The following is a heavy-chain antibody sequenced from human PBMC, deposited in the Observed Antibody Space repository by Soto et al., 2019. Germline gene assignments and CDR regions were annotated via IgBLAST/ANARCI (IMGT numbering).Heavy chain of an antibody. CDR2: ISYEGSNT. CDR3: ARVTPGNNLYYFSGLDV. CDR1: GFTFDTYG. V-gene: IGHV3-30-3*01. D-gene: IGHD1-1*01. J-gene: IGHJ6*02. Sequence: HPGGSLRLSCVASGFTFDTYGIHWVRQAPGKGLQWVALISYEGSNTYYADSVRGRFTISRDNSKNTLYLQINALRPEDTDVYYCARVTPGNNLYYFSGLDVWGPGTSVTVSS.